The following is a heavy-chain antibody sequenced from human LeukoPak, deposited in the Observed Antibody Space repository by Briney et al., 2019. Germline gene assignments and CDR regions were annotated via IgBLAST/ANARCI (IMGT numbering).Heavy chain of an antibody. J-gene: IGHJ4*02. D-gene: IGHD4-17*01. CDR2: IYHSGST. CDR3: ARDSTVTTEAIDY. CDR1: GYSISSGYY. V-gene: IGHV4-38-2*02. Sequence: SESLSLTCTVSGYSISSGYYWGWIRQPPGKGLEWIGSIYHSGSTYYNPSLKSRVTISVDTSKNQFSLKLSSVTAADTAVYYCARDSTVTTEAIDYWGQGTLVTVSS.